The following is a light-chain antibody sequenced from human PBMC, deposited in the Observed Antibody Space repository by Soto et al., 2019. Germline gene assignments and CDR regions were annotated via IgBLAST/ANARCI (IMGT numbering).Light chain of an antibody. Sequence: SYELTQPSSVSVSPGQTARITCSGDVLAKKYARWFQQKPGQAPVLVIYKDSEGPSGIPERFSGSSSGTTVTLTISRAQVEDEADYYCYSAADNNLVFGGGTKLTVL. CDR1: VLAKKY. CDR3: YSAADNNLV. V-gene: IGLV3-27*01. CDR2: KDS. J-gene: IGLJ2*01.